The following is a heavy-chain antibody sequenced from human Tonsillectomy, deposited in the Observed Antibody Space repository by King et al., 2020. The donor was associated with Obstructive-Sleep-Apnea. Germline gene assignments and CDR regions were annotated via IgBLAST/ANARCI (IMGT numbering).Heavy chain of an antibody. CDR3: TTDLPVGARGYY. CDR2: IKSRTDGGTT. CDR1: GFPFSNAW. D-gene: IGHD1-26*01. J-gene: IGHJ4*02. Sequence: QLVQSGGGLVKPGGSLRLSCAASGFPFSNAWMSWVRQAPGKGLEWVGRIKSRTDGGTTDYAAPVKGRFTISRHDSKNTLYLQMNSLKTEDTAVYSCTTDLPVGARGYYWGQGTLVTVSS. V-gene: IGHV3-15*01.